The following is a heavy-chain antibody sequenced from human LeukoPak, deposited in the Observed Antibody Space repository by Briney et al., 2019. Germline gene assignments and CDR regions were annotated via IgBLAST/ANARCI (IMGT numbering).Heavy chain of an antibody. CDR1: GGTFSSYA. Sequence: ASVKVSCKASGGTFSSYAISWVRQAPGQGLEWMGRIIPIFGTANYAQKFQGRVTITTDKSTSTAYMELSSLRSEDTAVYYCAREPVGYDFWSGYYTGVFDYWGQGTLVTVSS. V-gene: IGHV1-69*05. D-gene: IGHD3-3*01. CDR2: IIPIFGTA. CDR3: AREPVGYDFWSGYYTGVFDY. J-gene: IGHJ4*02.